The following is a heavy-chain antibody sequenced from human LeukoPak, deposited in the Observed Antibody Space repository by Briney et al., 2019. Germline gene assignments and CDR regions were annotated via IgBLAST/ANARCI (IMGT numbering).Heavy chain of an antibody. Sequence: ASVKVSCKASGGTFSSYAISWVRQAPGQGLEWMGGIIPIFGTANYAQKFQGRVTITADKSTSTAYMELSSLRSEDTAVYYCARDHYYDSSGYYPRYYYYYYMDVWGKGTTVTVSS. CDR3: ARDHYYDSSGYYPRYYYYYYMDV. J-gene: IGHJ6*03. CDR2: IIPIFGTA. CDR1: GGTFSSYA. D-gene: IGHD3-22*01. V-gene: IGHV1-69*06.